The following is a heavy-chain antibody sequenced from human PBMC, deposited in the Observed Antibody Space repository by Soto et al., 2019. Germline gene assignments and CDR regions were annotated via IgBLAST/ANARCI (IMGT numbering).Heavy chain of an antibody. J-gene: IGHJ4*02. CDR2: IYHSGST. CDR1: CGSISSSTYS. V-gene: IGHV4-30-2*01. Sequence: SETLSLTCAVSCGSISSSTYSWNWIRQPPGKGLEWIGYIYHSGSTSYNPSLNSRVTISVDRSKNQFSLRLNSVTAADTAVYYCARDRLGSGSYDYWGQGTLVTVSS. CDR3: ARDRLGSGSYDY. D-gene: IGHD1-26*01.